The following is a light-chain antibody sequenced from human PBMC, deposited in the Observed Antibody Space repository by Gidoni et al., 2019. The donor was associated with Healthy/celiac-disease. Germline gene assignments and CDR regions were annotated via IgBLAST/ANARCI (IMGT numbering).Light chain of an antibody. CDR1: QSVSSSD. V-gene: IGKV3-20*01. CDR2: GAS. CDR3: QQYCSSRT. J-gene: IGKJ1*01. Sequence: DIVLTQSPGILSLSPGERATLSCRASQSVSSSDLAWYQQKPGQAPRLLIYGASSRATGIPDRFSGSGSGTDFTLTISRLEPLDFAVYYCQQYCSSRTFGQGTKVEIK.